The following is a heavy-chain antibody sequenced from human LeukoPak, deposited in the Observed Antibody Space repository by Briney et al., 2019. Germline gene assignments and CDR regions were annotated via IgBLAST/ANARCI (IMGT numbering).Heavy chain of an antibody. CDR1: GYSISSGYY. J-gene: IGHJ2*01. CDR2: IYHSGST. CDR3: ARGGYTTGGYWYLDL. Sequence: PSQTLSLTCAVSGYSISSGYYWGWSRPPPGKGLEGIGSIYHSGSTYYNPFLKSRVTISVDTSKNQFSLQLSSVTAADTAVYYCARGGYTTGGYWYLDLWGRGTLGTVSS. D-gene: IGHD4-17*01. V-gene: IGHV4-38-2*01.